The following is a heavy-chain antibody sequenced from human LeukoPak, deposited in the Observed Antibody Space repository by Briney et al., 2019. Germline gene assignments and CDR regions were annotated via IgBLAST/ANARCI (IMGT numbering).Heavy chain of an antibody. Sequence: GGSLRLSCAASGFSLSAHSMNWVRQAPGKGLEWVSGISGSGGRTYYADSVKGRFIISRDNSKNTVYLQMNSLRAEDTAVYYCYYYDSSGYYPQTKIDYWGQGTLVTVPS. V-gene: IGHV3-23*01. D-gene: IGHD3-22*01. CDR1: GFSLSAHS. CDR2: ISGSGGRT. J-gene: IGHJ4*02. CDR3: YYYDSSGYYPQTKIDY.